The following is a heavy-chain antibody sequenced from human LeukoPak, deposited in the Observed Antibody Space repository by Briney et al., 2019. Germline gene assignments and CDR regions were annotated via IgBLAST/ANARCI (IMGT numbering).Heavy chain of an antibody. CDR2: ISAYSGNT. V-gene: IGHV1-18*01. CDR3: ARHRYCSSTSCYHFDY. J-gene: IGHJ4*02. D-gene: IGHD2-2*01. Sequence: ASVKVSCKASGYTFTSYGISWVRQAPGQGLEWMGWISAYSGNTNYAQKFQGRVTMTTDTSTSTAYMELRSLRSDDTAVYYCARHRYCSSTSCYHFDYWGQGTLVTVSS. CDR1: GYTFTSYG.